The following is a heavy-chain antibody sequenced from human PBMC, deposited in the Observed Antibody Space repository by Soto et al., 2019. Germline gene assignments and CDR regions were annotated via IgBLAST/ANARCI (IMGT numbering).Heavy chain of an antibody. CDR2: ISYDGSNK. V-gene: IGHV3-30-3*01. Sequence: GGSLILSCAAYGFTFSSYAMHWVRQAPGKGLEWVAIISYDGSNKYYADSVKGRFTISRDNSKNTLYLQMNSLRAEDTAVYYCAREADYVNWFDPWGQGTLVTVSS. D-gene: IGHD4-17*01. CDR1: GFTFSSYA. J-gene: IGHJ5*02. CDR3: AREADYVNWFDP.